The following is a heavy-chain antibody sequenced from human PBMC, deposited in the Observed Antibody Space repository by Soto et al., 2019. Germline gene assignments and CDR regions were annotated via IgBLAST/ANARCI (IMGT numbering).Heavy chain of an antibody. D-gene: IGHD3-10*01. J-gene: IGHJ5*02. V-gene: IGHV4-30-2*01. CDR2: MYHSGST. Sequence: QLQLQESGSGLVKPSQTLSLTCGVSDGSISSGAYAWGWIRQPPGKGLEWIASMYHSGSTYYSPSLKSRVTISLDRSKNQFSLKLISVTAADTAVYYCARAGAITRPFDPWGRGTLVTVSS. CDR3: ARAGAITRPFDP. CDR1: DGSISSGAYA.